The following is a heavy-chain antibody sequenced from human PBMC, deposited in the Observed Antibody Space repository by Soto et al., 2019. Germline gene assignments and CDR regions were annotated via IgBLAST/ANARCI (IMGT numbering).Heavy chain of an antibody. V-gene: IGHV6-1*01. CDR2: TYYRSKWIH. Sequence: SHTLSLTCDISGDSVSSSSAAWNWIRQSPSRGLEWLGRTYYRSKWIHEYTVSMESRITINPDTSKNQFSLHIYSVTPEDTAVYYCAGVVWFRGMDVWGQGTTVTVSS. CDR3: AGVVWFRGMDV. CDR1: GDSVSSSSAA. D-gene: IGHD3-16*01. J-gene: IGHJ6*02.